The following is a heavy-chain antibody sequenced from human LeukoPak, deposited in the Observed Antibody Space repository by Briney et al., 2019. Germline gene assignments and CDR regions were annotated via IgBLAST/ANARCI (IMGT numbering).Heavy chain of an antibody. J-gene: IGHJ3*02. D-gene: IGHD3-10*01. CDR2: INHSGST. V-gene: IGHV4-34*01. CDR3: ARVRILCFGELDAFDI. CDR1: GGSFSGYY. Sequence: SETLSLTCAVYGGSFSGYYWSWIRQPPGKGLEWIGEINHSGSTNYNPSLKSRVTISVDTSKNQFPLKLSSVTAADTAVYYCARVRILCFGELDAFDIWGQGTMVTVSS.